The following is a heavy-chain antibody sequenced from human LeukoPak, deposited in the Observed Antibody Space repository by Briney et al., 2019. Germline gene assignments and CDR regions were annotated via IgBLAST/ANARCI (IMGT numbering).Heavy chain of an antibody. Sequence: GGSLRLSCAASGFTFNTYAMSWVRQAPGKGLEWVSGISGSGGSTYYADSVKGRFTISRDNSKNTLYLQMNSLRAEDTAVYYCAKDPDYYDSSGYYSSYFDYWGQGTLVTVSS. CDR3: AKDPDYYDSSGYYSSYFDY. D-gene: IGHD3-22*01. V-gene: IGHV3-23*01. CDR1: GFTFNTYA. J-gene: IGHJ4*02. CDR2: ISGSGGST.